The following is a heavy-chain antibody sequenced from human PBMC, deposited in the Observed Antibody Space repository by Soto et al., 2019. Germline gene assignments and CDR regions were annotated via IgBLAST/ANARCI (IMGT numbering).Heavy chain of an antibody. CDR1: GYSFTSYW. D-gene: IGHD2-15*01. Sequence: GGSLKISCEASGYSFTSYWIGWVRQMPGKGLEWVGIIHPGGSDTKYSPSFQGQVTISVDKSISTAYLQWISLKASDTAMYYCARTPGPEVAASLEYYYFSGMDVWGQGTTVTVSS. V-gene: IGHV5-51*01. CDR3: ARTPGPEVAASLEYYYFSGMDV. CDR2: IHPGGSDT. J-gene: IGHJ6*02.